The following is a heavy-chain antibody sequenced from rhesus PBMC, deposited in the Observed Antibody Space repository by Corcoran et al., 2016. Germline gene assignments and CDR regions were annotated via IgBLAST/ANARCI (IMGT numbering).Heavy chain of an antibody. Sequence: QVQLQESGPGVAKPSETLSLTCAVSGGSISSGYDRSWIRQPPWKGMGWIGSIYGSRGNTNYNTSLKHRVTISKDASKNQYSLRLSSVTAADTAVYYCARASSSRPIDCWGQGVLVTVSS. D-gene: IGHD2-15*01. V-gene: IGHV4-76*01. CDR1: GGSISSGYD. J-gene: IGHJ4*01. CDR3: ARASSSRPIDC. CDR2: IYGSRGNT.